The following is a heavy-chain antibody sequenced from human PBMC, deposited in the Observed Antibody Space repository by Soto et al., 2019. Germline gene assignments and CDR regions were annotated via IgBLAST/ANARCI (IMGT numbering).Heavy chain of an antibody. CDR3: AREIGHSYGPFDC. V-gene: IGHV3-11*01. CDR2: ISSSGSNI. D-gene: IGHD5-18*01. Sequence: QVQLVESGGGLVKPGGSLRLSCAASGFTFSDYCMSWIRQAPGEGLEWVSYISSSGSNIYYADSVKGGFTISRQSAKNAVFRQMNSSRAEDYAVYYLAREIGHSYGPFDCRCHGSLVTVS. J-gene: IGHJ4*01. CDR1: GFTFSDYC.